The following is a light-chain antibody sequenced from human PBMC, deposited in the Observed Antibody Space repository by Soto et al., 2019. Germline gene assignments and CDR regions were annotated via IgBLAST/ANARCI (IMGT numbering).Light chain of an antibody. V-gene: IGKV3-20*01. J-gene: IGKJ1*01. CDR1: QSVSSSY. CDR3: QQYDNSPWT. Sequence: EIVLTQSPGTLSLSPGEGATLSCRASQSVSSSYLAWYQQKPGQAPRLLIYGASSRATGIPDRCSGGGSGTDFTLTISRLEPEDFAVYYCQQYDNSPWTFGQGTKVEIK. CDR2: GAS.